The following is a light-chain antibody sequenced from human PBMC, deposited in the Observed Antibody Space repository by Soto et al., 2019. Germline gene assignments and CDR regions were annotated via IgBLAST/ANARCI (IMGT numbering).Light chain of an antibody. CDR1: SSDVGGYNY. CDR2: DVN. J-gene: IGLJ2*01. CDR3: SSSTGSSTHVL. V-gene: IGLV2-14*01. Sequence: QSVLTQPASVSGSPGQSITISCAGTSSDVGGYNYVSWYQQYPGKAPKLMIYDVNSRPSGFSNRFSGSKSGNTASLTIAGLQAEEEAVYYCSSSTGSSTHVLFGGGTKVTV.